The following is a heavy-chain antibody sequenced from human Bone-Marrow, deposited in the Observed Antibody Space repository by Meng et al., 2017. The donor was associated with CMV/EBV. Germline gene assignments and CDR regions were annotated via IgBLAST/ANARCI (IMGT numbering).Heavy chain of an antibody. D-gene: IGHD3-22*01. CDR2: ISSSSSYI. CDR3: ARVDYDSSGYYEDFDY. CDR1: GFTFSSYS. Sequence: GESLKISCAASGFTFSSYSMNWVRQAPGKGLEWVSSISSSSSYIYYADSVKGRFTISRDNAKNSLYLQMNSLRAEDTAVYYCARVDYDSSGYYEDFDYWGQGTLVTVSS. J-gene: IGHJ4*02. V-gene: IGHV3-21*04.